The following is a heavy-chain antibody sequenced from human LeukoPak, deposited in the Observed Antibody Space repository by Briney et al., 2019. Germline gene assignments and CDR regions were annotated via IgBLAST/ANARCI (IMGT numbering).Heavy chain of an antibody. Sequence: GGSLRLSCAASGFSFSTFWMTWVRQAPGRGLEWVANIRHGGSETHYVDSVKGRFTISRDNAKNSLFLQLNSLRAEDTAVYYCARDRTYYDRSAYYDVFDVWGQGTMVTVSS. CDR2: IRHGGSET. J-gene: IGHJ3*01. CDR1: GFSFSTFW. V-gene: IGHV3-7*01. CDR3: ARDRTYYDRSAYYDVFDV. D-gene: IGHD3-22*01.